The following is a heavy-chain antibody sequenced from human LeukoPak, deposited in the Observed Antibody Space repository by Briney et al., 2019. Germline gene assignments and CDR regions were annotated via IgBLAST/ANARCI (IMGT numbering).Heavy chain of an antibody. CDR3: AKRAARPAYYFDF. D-gene: IGHD6-6*01. V-gene: IGHV3-23*01. J-gene: IGHJ4*02. CDR1: GFTFSSYA. Sequence: GGSLRLSCTASGFTFSSYAMSWVRQAPGKGLEWVSTVTDSGGGTYYGDSVKGRFTISRDNSKNTLYLQMNSLRAEDTAVYYCAKRAARPAYYFDFWGQGTLVTISS. CDR2: VTDSGGGT.